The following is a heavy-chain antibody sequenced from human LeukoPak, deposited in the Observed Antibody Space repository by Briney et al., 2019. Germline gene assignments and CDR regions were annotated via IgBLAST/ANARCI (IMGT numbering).Heavy chain of an antibody. CDR1: GGTFSSYA. CDR2: INTNTGNP. Sequence: ASVKVSCKASGGTFSSYAISWVRQAPGQGLEWMGWINTNTGNPTYAQGFTGRFVFSLDTSVSTAYLQISSLKAEDTAVYYCARALTVGGYDIDYWGQGTLVTVSS. J-gene: IGHJ4*02. V-gene: IGHV7-4-1*02. D-gene: IGHD5-12*01. CDR3: ARALTVGGYDIDY.